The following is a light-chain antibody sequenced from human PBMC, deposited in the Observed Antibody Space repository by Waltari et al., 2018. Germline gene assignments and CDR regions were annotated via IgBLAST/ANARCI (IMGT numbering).Light chain of an antibody. Sequence: QSAPTQPPSVSGSPGQSVTISCTGTSRDVGGYHYVSWEPAHPGKAPKRMIYGVSNRPSGVSDRFSGSKSGNTASLTISGLQAEDEADYYCCSYTTSSSWAFGGGTRLTVL. V-gene: IGLV2-14*01. CDR1: SRDVGGYHY. J-gene: IGLJ3*02. CDR2: GVS. CDR3: CSYTTSSSWA.